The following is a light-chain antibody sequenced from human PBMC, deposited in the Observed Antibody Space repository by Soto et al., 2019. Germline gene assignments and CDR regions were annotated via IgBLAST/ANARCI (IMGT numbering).Light chain of an antibody. Sequence: DIQMTQSPSSLSASVGDSVTITCRASQSISSYLNWYQQKPGKAPKVLIYAASSLQSGVLSRFSDRGFRRDFTLTISSLQPEDFATYYFQQSYSSPQAFGPGTKVDIK. CDR3: QQSYSSPQA. J-gene: IGKJ3*01. CDR2: AAS. CDR1: QSISSY. V-gene: IGKV1-39*01.